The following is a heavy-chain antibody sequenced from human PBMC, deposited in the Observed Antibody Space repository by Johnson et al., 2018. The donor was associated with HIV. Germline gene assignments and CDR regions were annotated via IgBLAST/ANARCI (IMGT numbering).Heavy chain of an antibody. CDR1: GFSFSTYA. CDR3: ARAEPWDRRHYAFDI. J-gene: IGHJ3*02. V-gene: IGHV3-NL1*01. CDR2: INWNGGST. D-gene: IGHD1-1*01. Sequence: QLVESGGGVFQPGRSLRLSCAASGFSFSTYAMHWVRQAPGKGLEWVSGINWNGGSTSYADSVKGRFTISRDNSKNTVYLQMNSLRAEDTAVYYCARAEPWDRRHYAFDIWGQGTVVTVSS.